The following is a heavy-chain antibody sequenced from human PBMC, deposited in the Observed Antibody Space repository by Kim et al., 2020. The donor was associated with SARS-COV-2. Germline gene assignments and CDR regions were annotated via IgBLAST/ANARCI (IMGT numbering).Heavy chain of an antibody. V-gene: IGHV4-39*01. CDR3: ASLQSYYYYYGMDV. CDR2: IYYSGST. CDR1: GGSISSSSYY. J-gene: IGHJ6*02. Sequence: SETLSLTCTVSGGSISSSSYYWGWIRQPPGKGLEWIGSIYYSGSTYYNPSLKSRVTISVDTSKNQFSLKLSSVTAADTAVYYCASLQSYYYYYGMDVWGQGTTVTVSS.